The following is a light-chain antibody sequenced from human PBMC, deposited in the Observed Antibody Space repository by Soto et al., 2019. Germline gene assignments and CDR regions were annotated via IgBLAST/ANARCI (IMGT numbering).Light chain of an antibody. CDR3: LQTYTPPWT. J-gene: IGKJ1*01. CDR1: QSISDY. CDR2: SIS. V-gene: IGKV1-39*01. Sequence: DIQMTQSPSSLSASVGDRVTITCRASQSISDYLSWYQQKPGKAPKLLFYSISTLQSEVPSKFSGSGSETDFTLTIGSLQPEDFATYYCLQTYTPPWTFGQGTKVEIK.